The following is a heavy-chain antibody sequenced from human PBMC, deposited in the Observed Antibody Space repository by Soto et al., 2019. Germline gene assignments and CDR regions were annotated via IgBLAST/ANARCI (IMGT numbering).Heavy chain of an antibody. D-gene: IGHD3-10*02. V-gene: IGHV3-48*03. CDR1: GLSFSTSE. Sequence: PGGSLRLSCAVSGLSFSTSEMNWVRQAPGKGLEWVSYISLTGATIYYADSVKGRFTISRDNAKTSLSLQMNNLRAEDTGVYYCARALFDTDGYYVDYWGQGILVTVSS. J-gene: IGHJ4*02. CDR2: ISLTGATI. CDR3: ARALFDTDGYYVDY.